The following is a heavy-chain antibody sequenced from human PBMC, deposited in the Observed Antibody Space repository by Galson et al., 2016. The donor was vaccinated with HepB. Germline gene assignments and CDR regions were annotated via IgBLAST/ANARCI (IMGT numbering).Heavy chain of an antibody. D-gene: IGHD3-10*01. J-gene: IGHJ6*02. CDR2: VTWNSGSM. CDR1: GFNFDDYA. Sequence: SLRLSCATSGFNFDDYAMHWVRQGPGKGLEWVSSVTWNSGSMGYAESVKGRFTISRDNAKTSLYLQMNSLRPEDTALYYCAKDLSRGSGSYYSRYYYYGVDVWGRGTTVTVSS. CDR3: AKDLSRGSGSYYSRYYYYGVDV. V-gene: IGHV3-9*01.